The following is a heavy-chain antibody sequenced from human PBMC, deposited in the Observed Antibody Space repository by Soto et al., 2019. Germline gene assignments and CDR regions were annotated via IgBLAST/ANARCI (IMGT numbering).Heavy chain of an antibody. J-gene: IGHJ6*02. V-gene: IGHV3-15*01. Sequence: GGSLRLSCAASGFSFSDAWMTWVRQAPGKRLEWVGRIKSHAEGGTTEYAAPVKGRFTISRDDSENTLYLQMNSLKAEDTAVYYCARDTLTNFGVVLYYRMDVWGRGTTVTVSS. CDR2: IKSHAEGGTT. D-gene: IGHD3-3*01. CDR1: GFSFSDAW. CDR3: ARDTLTNFGVVLYYRMDV.